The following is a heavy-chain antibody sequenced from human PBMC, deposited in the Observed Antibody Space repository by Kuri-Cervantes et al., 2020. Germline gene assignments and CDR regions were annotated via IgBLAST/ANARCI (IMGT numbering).Heavy chain of an antibody. D-gene: IGHD6-13*01. CDR3: ARADDSRWHCFDY. Sequence: GGSLRLSCAASGFTFNTYVMHWVRQAPGKGLEWVAVIWYDGSNKYYADSVKGRFTISRDNSKNTLSLQMDSLMTEDTAIYYCARADDSRWHCFDYWGQGNLVTVSS. V-gene: IGHV3-33*01. J-gene: IGHJ4*02. CDR2: IWYDGSNK. CDR1: GFTFNTYV.